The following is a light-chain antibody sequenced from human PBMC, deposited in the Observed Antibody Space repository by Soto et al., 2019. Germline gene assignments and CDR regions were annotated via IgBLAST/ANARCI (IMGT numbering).Light chain of an antibody. Sequence: QSALTQPASVSGSPGQSITISCTGTSIDVGAYNYDSWYQQYPGEAPKVIIYDVSHRPAGVSNRFSGSKSGNTASLTISGLQTQHEADYYCSSYTSATTYVFGTGTKLTVL. V-gene: IGLV2-14*01. CDR1: SIDVGAYNY. J-gene: IGLJ1*01. CDR2: DVS. CDR3: SSYTSATTYV.